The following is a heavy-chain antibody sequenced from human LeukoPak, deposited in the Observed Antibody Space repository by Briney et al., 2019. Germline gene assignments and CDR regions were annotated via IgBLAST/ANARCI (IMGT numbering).Heavy chain of an antibody. CDR3: AKLPREIATIAAVAY. CDR1: GFTLSTYG. CDR2: IRYDGSNK. D-gene: IGHD5-24*01. J-gene: IGHJ4*02. V-gene: IGHV3-30*02. Sequence: GGSLRLSCAASGFTLSTYGMHWVRQAPGKGLEWVAFIRYDGSNKYYADSVKGRFTISRDNSKNTLYLQMNSLRAADTAVYYCAKLPREIATIAAVAYWGQGTLVTVSS.